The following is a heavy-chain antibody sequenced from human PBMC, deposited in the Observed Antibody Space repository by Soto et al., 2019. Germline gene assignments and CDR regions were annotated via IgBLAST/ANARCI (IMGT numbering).Heavy chain of an antibody. D-gene: IGHD1-26*01. CDR1: GYTLTELS. J-gene: IGHJ4*02. Sequence: ASVKVSCKVSGYTLTELSMHWVRQAPGKGLEWMGGFDPEDGETIYAQKFQGRVTMTEDTSTDTAYMELSSLRSEDTAVYYCATDFLSIVGATNPNFDYWGQGTLVTVS. V-gene: IGHV1-24*01. CDR2: FDPEDGET. CDR3: ATDFLSIVGATNPNFDY.